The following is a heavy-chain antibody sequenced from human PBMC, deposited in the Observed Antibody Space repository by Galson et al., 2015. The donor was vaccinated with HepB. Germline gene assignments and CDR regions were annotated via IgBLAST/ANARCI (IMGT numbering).Heavy chain of an antibody. D-gene: IGHD4-23*01. V-gene: IGHV1-46*04. CDR3: TTGGNSDGGIGY. CDR1: GYTFTSYY. CDR2: INPSGGST. J-gene: IGHJ4*02. Sequence: SVKVSCKASGYTFTSYYMHWVRQAPGQGLEWMGIINPSGGSTSYAQKLQGRVTMTRDTSTSTVYMELSSLRSEDTAVYYCTTGGNSDGGIGYWGQGTLVTVSS.